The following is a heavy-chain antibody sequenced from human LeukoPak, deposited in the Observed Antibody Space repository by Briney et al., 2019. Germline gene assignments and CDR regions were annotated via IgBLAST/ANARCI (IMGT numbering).Heavy chain of an antibody. Sequence: SETLPLTCTVSGGSISSSSYYWGWIRQPPGKGLEWIGSIFYSGNTFYNPSLKSRVTISVDTAKNQFSLKLSSVTAADTSMYFCARHYHYGSGRYMPFDIWGQGTMVTVSS. CDR3: ARHYHYGSGRYMPFDI. J-gene: IGHJ3*02. V-gene: IGHV4-39*01. CDR1: GGSISSSSYY. CDR2: IFYSGNT. D-gene: IGHD3-10*01.